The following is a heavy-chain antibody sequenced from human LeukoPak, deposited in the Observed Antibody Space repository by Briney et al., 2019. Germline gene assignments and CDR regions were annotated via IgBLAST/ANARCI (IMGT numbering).Heavy chain of an antibody. J-gene: IGHJ4*02. V-gene: IGHV4-38-2*02. CDR1: GYSISTGYY. D-gene: IGHD3-16*02. Sequence: SETLSLTCTVSGYSISTGYYWGWIRQPPGKGLEWIGSIYHSGNTSYNPSLKSRVSISVDTSKNQFSLKLSSVTAADTAVYYCARRTFGGVIKYWGQGTLVTVSS. CDR2: IYHSGNT. CDR3: ARRTFGGVIKY.